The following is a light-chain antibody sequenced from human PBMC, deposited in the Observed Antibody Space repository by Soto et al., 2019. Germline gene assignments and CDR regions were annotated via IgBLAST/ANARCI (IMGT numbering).Light chain of an antibody. CDR1: SSNIGAGYD. CDR2: GNS. CDR3: QSYDSSLSGSYV. J-gene: IGLJ1*01. Sequence: QSVLTQPPSVSGAPGQRVTISCTGSSSNIGAGYDVHWYQQLPGTAPKLLIYGNSDRPSGVPDRFSGSKSGTSASLAITGLQAEDEADYYRQSYDSSLSGSYVFGTGTKVT. V-gene: IGLV1-40*01.